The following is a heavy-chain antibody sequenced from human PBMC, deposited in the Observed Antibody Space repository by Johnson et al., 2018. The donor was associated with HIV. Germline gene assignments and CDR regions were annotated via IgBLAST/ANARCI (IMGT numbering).Heavy chain of an antibody. CDR3: ASFAAAGDAFDI. V-gene: IGHV3-30*19. CDR2: IWYDGSNI. J-gene: IGHJ3*02. D-gene: IGHD6-13*01. Sequence: QEKLVESGGGLVKPGGSLRLSCAASGFTFSNYGMHWVRQTPGKGLEWVAVIWYDGSNILYADSVKGRFTISRDNSKNTLYLQMNSLRAEDTAVYYCASFAAAGDAFDIWGQGTMVTVSS. CDR1: GFTFSNYG.